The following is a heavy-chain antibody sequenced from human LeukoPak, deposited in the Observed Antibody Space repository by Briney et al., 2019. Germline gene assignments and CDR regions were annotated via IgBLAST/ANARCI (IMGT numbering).Heavy chain of an antibody. CDR2: INHSGST. CDR1: GGSISSSSYY. Sequence: PSETLSLTCTVSGGSISSSSYYWGWIRQPPGKGLEWIGEINHSGSTNYNPSLKSRVTISVDTSKNQFSLKLSSVTAADTAVYYCARGERIGYYYYGMDVWGQGTTVTVSS. V-gene: IGHV4-39*07. D-gene: IGHD2-15*01. CDR3: ARGERIGYYYYGMDV. J-gene: IGHJ6*02.